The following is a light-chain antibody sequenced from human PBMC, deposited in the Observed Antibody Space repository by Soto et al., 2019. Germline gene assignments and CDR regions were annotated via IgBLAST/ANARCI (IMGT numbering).Light chain of an antibody. V-gene: IGKV3-20*01. J-gene: IGKJ1*01. CDR2: GAS. CDR1: QSVSSN. Sequence: EIVLTQSPGTLSLSPGERARLSCRAGQSVSSNLAWYQQKPGQAPRLLIYGASTRATGIPARFTGSGSGTDFTLTISRLEPEDFAVYYCQQYGSSPRTFGQGTKVDIK. CDR3: QQYGSSPRT.